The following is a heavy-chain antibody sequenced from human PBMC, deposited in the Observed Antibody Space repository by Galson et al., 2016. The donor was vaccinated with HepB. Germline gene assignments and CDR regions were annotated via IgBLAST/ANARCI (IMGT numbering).Heavy chain of an antibody. Sequence: SLRLSCAASGFSISIYSMNWVRQAPGKGLEWVSAIRGSGTGTSYTGSVKGRFTISRDNSKNTLYLQMDSLRAEDAAVYYCAKISRDGYNRGWGGPFEIWGRGTMVTVSS. CDR1: GFSISIYS. J-gene: IGHJ3*02. D-gene: IGHD6-19*01. CDR3: AKISRDGYNRGWGGPFEI. V-gene: IGHV3-23*01. CDR2: IRGSGTGT.